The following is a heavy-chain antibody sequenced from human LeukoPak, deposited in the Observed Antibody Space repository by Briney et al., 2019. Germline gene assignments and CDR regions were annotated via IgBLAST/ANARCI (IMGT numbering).Heavy chain of an antibody. D-gene: IGHD3-22*01. CDR3: ARITYYYDSSGYYSLYYFDY. CDR2: IYTSGST. Sequence: PSETPSLTCTVSGGSISSGSYYWSWIRQPAGKGLEWIGRIYTSGSTNYNPSLKSRVTISVDTSKNQFSLKLSSVTAADTAVYYCARITYYYDSSGYYSLYYFDYWGQGTLVTVSS. CDR1: GGSISSGSYY. J-gene: IGHJ4*02. V-gene: IGHV4-61*02.